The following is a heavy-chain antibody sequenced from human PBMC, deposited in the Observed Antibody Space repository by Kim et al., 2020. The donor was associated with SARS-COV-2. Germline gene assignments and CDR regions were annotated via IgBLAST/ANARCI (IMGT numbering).Heavy chain of an antibody. CDR2: IIPIFGTA. Sequence: SVKVSCKASGGTFSSYAISWVRQAPGQGLEWMGGIIPIFGTANYAQKFQGRVTITADESTSTAYMELSSLRSEDTAVYYCATYSGSYYGGQGYFDYWGQVTLVTVSS. CDR3: ATYSGSYYGGQGYFDY. V-gene: IGHV1-69*13. D-gene: IGHD1-26*01. J-gene: IGHJ4*02. CDR1: GGTFSSYA.